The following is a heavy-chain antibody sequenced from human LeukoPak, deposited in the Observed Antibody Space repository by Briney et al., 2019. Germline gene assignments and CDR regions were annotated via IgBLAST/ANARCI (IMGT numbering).Heavy chain of an antibody. J-gene: IGHJ4*02. V-gene: IGHV4-39*01. Sequence: PSETLSLTCTVSGGSINSVDYYWGWIRQPPGKELEWIGSIYYSGDTYYNPSLKRRVTISVDTSKNQFSLKLRSVTAADTAVYYCARLGYCTTISCYTYDYWGQGMLVTVSS. CDR3: ARLGYCTTISCYTYDY. D-gene: IGHD2-2*02. CDR2: IYYSGDT. CDR1: GGSINSVDYY.